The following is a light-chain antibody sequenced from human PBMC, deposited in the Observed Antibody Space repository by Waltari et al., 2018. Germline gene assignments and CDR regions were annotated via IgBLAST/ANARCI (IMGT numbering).Light chain of an antibody. CDR2: GKN. J-gene: IGLJ2*01. CDR3: NSRDTSGNHVV. Sequence: SSELTQDPAVSVALGQTVRITCQGDSIRSYDASWYQQKPGQAPVLVIYGKNNRPSGIPDRFSGSTSGNTASLTISGAHAEDEADYYCNSRDTSGNHVVFGGGTKLTVL. V-gene: IGLV3-19*01. CDR1: SIRSYD.